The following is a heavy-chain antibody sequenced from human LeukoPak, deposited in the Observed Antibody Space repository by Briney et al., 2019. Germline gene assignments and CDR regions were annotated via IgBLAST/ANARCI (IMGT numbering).Heavy chain of an antibody. CDR1: GFTFSSYW. CDR3: ASLRYSSSWYSSGFDY. V-gene: IGHV3-74*01. Sequence: GGSLRLSCAASGFTFSSYWMHWVRQAPGKGLVWVSRINSDGSSTSYADSVKGRFTISRDNAKNTLYLQMNSLRAEDTAVYYCASLRYSSSWYSSGFDYWGQGTLVTVSS. D-gene: IGHD6-13*01. CDR2: INSDGSST. J-gene: IGHJ4*02.